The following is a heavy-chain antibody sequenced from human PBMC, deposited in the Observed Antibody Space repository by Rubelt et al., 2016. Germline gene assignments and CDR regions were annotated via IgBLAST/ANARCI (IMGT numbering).Heavy chain of an antibody. CDR1: GYSFTTYW. D-gene: IGHD1-26*01. J-gene: IGHJ3*02. Sequence: EVQLVQSGAEVKKPGESLKISCKGSGYSFTTYWIGWVRQMPGKGLECMGIIYPGDSDTRYSPSFPGQGTSSADKSTSTAYLQWSSLKAADTAMYYCARLRGSPQGAAFDIWGQGTMVTVSS. V-gene: IGHV5-51*01. CDR3: ARLRGSPQGAAFDI. CDR2: IYPGDSDT.